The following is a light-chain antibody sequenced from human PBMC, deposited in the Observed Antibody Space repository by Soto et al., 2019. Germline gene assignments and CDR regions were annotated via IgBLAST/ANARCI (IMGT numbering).Light chain of an antibody. CDR2: AAS. CDR3: QQYGGLFLS. Sequence: EIVLTQSPGTLSLSPGERATLSCRASQSVSSSYLAWYQQKPCQAPRLLIYAASSRATGIPDRFSGGGSGTDFTLTISRLEPEDFAVYYCQQYGGLFLSFGQETRLEIK. CDR1: QSVSSSY. J-gene: IGKJ5*01. V-gene: IGKV3-20*01.